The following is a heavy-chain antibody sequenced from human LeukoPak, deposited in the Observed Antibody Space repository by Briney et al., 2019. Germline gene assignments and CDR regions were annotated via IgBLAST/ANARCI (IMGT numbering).Heavy chain of an antibody. Sequence: PGGSLRLSCAASGFTFSSYDMHWVRQAPGKGLEWVALIWYDGSNKNYADSVKGRFTISRDNSKNTLFLQMNSLRAEDTAVYYCAREASDAFDIWGQGTMATVSS. J-gene: IGHJ3*02. CDR2: IWYDGSNK. CDR1: GFTFSSYD. CDR3: AREASDAFDI. V-gene: IGHV3-33*01.